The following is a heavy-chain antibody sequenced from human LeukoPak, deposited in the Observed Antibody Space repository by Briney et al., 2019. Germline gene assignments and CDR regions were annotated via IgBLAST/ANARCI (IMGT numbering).Heavy chain of an antibody. J-gene: IGHJ5*02. CDR2: IYSGGST. CDR1: GLTVSSNY. CDR3: ARGAYGSGSYGDNWFDP. Sequence: GGSLRLSYAASGLTVSSNYMNWVRQAPGKGLEWVSVIYSGGSTYYADSVKGRFTISRDNSKNTLYLQMNSLRAEDTAVYYCARGAYGSGSYGDNWFDPWGQGTLVTVSS. V-gene: IGHV3-66*01. D-gene: IGHD3-10*01.